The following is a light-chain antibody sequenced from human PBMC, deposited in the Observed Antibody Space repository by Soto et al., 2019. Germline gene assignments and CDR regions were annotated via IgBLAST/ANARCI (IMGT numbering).Light chain of an antibody. Sequence: DIQMTQSPASLSASVGDRVSITCRASQTISSYLNWYQQKPGAAPKLLIYSASTLQSGVPSRFSGSGFGTDYTLTISSLQPADFVVYYCQQTFRTPHTFGQGTKLDIE. V-gene: IGKV1-39*01. CDR2: SAS. CDR3: QQTFRTPHT. J-gene: IGKJ2*01. CDR1: QTISSY.